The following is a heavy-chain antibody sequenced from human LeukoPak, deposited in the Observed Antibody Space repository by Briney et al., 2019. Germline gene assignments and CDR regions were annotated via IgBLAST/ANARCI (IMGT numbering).Heavy chain of an antibody. J-gene: IGHJ3*02. CDR3: AKDIRVYYDRERALDI. D-gene: IGHD3-22*01. Sequence: SETLSLTCTVSGGSISSGDYYWSWIRQPPGKGLEWIGYIYYSGSTYYNPSLKSRVTISVDTSKNQFSLKLSSVTAADTALYYCAKDIRVYYDRERALDIWGQGTVVTVSS. V-gene: IGHV4-30-4*08. CDR2: IYYSGST. CDR1: GGSISSGDYY.